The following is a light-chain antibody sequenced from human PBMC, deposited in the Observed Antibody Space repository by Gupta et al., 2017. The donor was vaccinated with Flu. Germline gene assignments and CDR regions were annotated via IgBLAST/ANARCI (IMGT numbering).Light chain of an antibody. CDR3: QQTYTAPWT. Sequence: GDRVTITCGTSHNITYFLNWYQQKPGKAPKLLIYVATSLISGVPSRFSGSGSGAVFTLTINSLQPEDFATYYCQQTYTAPWTFGPGTTAELK. CDR1: HNITYF. J-gene: IGKJ1*01. V-gene: IGKV1-39*01. CDR2: VAT.